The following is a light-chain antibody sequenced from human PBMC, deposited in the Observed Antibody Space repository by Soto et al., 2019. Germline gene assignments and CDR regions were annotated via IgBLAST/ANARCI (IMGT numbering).Light chain of an antibody. CDR3: QSYDSSLRGGV. J-gene: IGLJ1*01. CDR2: GNS. Sequence: QSVLTQPPSVSGAPGQSVTISCTGSSSNIGAGYDVHWYQQLPGTAPKLLIYGNSNRPSGVPDRFSGSKSGTSASLAITGLQAEDEADYYCQSYDSSLRGGVFGTGTKLTVL. CDR1: SSNIGAGYD. V-gene: IGLV1-40*01.